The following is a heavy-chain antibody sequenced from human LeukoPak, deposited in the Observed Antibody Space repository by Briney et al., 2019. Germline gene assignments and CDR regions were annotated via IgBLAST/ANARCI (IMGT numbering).Heavy chain of an antibody. Sequence: GGSVRLSCAASGFTFINYAMSWVRQAPGKGLVWVSVISGSGVTTYYGDSVKGRFTISRDNSKNTVYFQMSSLRIEETGAYYCAHPGVLIPLWGQGTLVTVSS. CDR1: GFTFINYA. CDR3: AHPGVLIPL. D-gene: IGHD7-27*01. CDR2: ISGSGVTT. J-gene: IGHJ4*02. V-gene: IGHV3-23*01.